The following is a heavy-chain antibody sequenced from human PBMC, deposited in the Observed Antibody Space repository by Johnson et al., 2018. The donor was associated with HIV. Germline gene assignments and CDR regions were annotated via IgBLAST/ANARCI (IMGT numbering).Heavy chain of an antibody. Sequence: VQLVESGGGLVQPGGSLRLSCAASGFTFSSYDMHWVRQATGKGLEWVSAIGTAGDTYYPGSVKGRFTISRDNSKNTLYLQMNSLRVEDTAVYYCARRLITREGSDSPTDAFDIWGQGTMVTVSS. V-gene: IGHV3-13*01. D-gene: IGHD1-26*01. CDR1: GFTFSSYD. CDR3: ARRLITREGSDSPTDAFDI. CDR2: IGTAGDT. J-gene: IGHJ3*02.